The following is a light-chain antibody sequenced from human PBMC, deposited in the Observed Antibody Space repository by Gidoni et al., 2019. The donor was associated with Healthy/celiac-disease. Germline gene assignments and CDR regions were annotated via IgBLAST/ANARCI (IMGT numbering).Light chain of an antibody. CDR2: GAS. Sequence: PGTLSLSPGERATLSCRASQSVSSSYLAWYQQKPGQAPRLLIYGASSRATCIPDRFSGSGSGTDFTLTISRLEPEDFAVYYCQQYGSSQYTFGQXTKLEIK. V-gene: IGKV3-20*01. CDR3: QQYGSSQYT. CDR1: QSVSSSY. J-gene: IGKJ2*01.